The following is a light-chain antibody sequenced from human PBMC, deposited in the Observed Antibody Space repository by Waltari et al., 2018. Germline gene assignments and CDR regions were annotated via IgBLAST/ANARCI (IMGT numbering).Light chain of an antibody. CDR3: QHYVRLPAT. CDR2: GAS. Sequence: VLRQPPGTLALDPGERATSPCRARQRVRGSLAWYQQKAGQATRLLIYGASSRATGIPDRFSGSGSGTDFSLTISRLEPEDFAVYYCQHYVRLPATFGQGTKVEI. V-gene: IGKV3-20*01. J-gene: IGKJ1*01. CDR1: QRVRGS.